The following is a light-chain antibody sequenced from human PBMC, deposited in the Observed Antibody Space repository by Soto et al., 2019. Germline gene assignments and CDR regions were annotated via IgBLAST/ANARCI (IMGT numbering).Light chain of an antibody. CDR3: QQYNTYST. Sequence: DIQMTQSPSTLSASVGDRVTITCRASQSISSWLAWYQQKPGKAPKLLIYDASSLESGVPSRFSGSGSGTEFTLTISSLQSDDFATYYCQQYNTYSTFGQGTKVGIK. CDR1: QSISSW. V-gene: IGKV1-5*01. CDR2: DAS. J-gene: IGKJ1*01.